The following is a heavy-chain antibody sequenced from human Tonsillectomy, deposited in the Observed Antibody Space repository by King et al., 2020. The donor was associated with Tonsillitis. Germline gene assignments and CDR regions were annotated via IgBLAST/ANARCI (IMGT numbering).Heavy chain of an antibody. Sequence: QLVQSGAEVKKPGASVKVSCKASGYTFTDYYMHWVRQAPGQGLEWMGWINPNSGGTNYAQKFQGRVTMTRDTSISTAYMELSRLRSDDTAVYYCARGGSSSSLNYYYGMDVWGRGTTVTVSS. CDR3: ARGGSSSSLNYYYGMDV. CDR2: INPNSGGT. D-gene: IGHD6-13*01. V-gene: IGHV1-2*02. CDR1: GYTFTDYY. J-gene: IGHJ6*02.